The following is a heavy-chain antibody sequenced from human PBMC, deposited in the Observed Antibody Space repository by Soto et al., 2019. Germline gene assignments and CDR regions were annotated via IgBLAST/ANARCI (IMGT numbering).Heavy chain of an antibody. J-gene: IGHJ6*02. D-gene: IGHD3-10*02. CDR3: SRCSGSYCMDV. V-gene: IGHV3-73*02. CDR1: GFTFCDST. Sequence: EVQLVESGGGLVQPGGSLKVSCAASGFTFCDSTIHWVRQASGKGLEWVGRIRSEVYSYATVCAASVKDRFTISRDDSKNTAYLQMNSLKIEDTAVYYCSRCSGSYCMDVWGQGTTVTVSS. CDR2: IRSEVYSYAT.